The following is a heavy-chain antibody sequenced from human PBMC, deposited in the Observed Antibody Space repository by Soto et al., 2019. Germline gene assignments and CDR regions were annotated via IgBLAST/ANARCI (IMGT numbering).Heavy chain of an antibody. D-gene: IGHD6-13*01. CDR1: GFSLSTSGVG. J-gene: IGHJ4*02. V-gene: IGHV2-5*02. CDR2: IYWDDDK. Sequence: VSGPTLVNPTQTLTLTCTFSGFSLSTSGVGVGWIRQPPGKALEWLALIYWDDDKRYSPSLKSRLTITKDTSKNQVVLTMTNMDPVDTATYYCARMLLYSSSWYLRKTIDYWGPGILVTVSS. CDR3: ARMLLYSSSWYLRKTIDY.